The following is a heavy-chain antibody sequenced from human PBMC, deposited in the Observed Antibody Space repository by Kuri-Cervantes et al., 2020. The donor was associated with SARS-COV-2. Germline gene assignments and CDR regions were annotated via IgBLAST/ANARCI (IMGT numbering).Heavy chain of an antibody. J-gene: IGHJ3*02. V-gene: IGHV3-23*01. CDR1: GFTFSSYA. Sequence: GGSLRLSCAASGFTFSSYAMSWVRQAPGKGLEWVSAISGSGGSTYYADSVKGRFTISRDNAKNSLYLQMNSLRAEDTAVYYCAREWSRYYDSSGYYYPKADAFDIWGQGTMVTVSS. D-gene: IGHD3-22*01. CDR3: AREWSRYYDSSGYYYPKADAFDI. CDR2: ISGSGGST.